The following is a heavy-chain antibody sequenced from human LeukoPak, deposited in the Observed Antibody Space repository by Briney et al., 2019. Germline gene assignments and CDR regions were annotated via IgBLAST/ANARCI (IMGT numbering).Heavy chain of an antibody. Sequence: GGSLRLSCAASGFIVSTNYMSWVRQAPGKGLEWVSAISGSGGSTYYADSVKGRFTISRDNSKNTLYLQMNSLRAEDTAVYYCAKMAGRISYGSGSYYNGPYYFDYWGQGTLVTVSS. CDR2: ISGSGGST. V-gene: IGHV3-23*01. J-gene: IGHJ4*02. CDR3: AKMAGRISYGSGSYYNGPYYFDY. CDR1: GFIVSTNY. D-gene: IGHD3-10*01.